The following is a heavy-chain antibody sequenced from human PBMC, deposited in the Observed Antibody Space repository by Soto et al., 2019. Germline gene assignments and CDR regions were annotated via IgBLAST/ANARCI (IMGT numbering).Heavy chain of an antibody. CDR3: AKDPYYYDTSEMDV. V-gene: IGHV3-23*01. Sequence: EVQLLESGGNLVQPGGSLRLSCAASGFTFSSYVMSWVRQAPGKGLEWVSAIGGSGGSTYYADSVKGRFTISRDNSKNTLFLQMNSLRAEDTAVYYCAKDPYYYDTSEMDVWGQGTTVTVSS. D-gene: IGHD3-22*01. J-gene: IGHJ6*02. CDR1: GFTFSSYV. CDR2: IGGSGGST.